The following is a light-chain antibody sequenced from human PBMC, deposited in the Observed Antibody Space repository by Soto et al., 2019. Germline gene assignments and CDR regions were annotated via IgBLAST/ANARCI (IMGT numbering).Light chain of an antibody. CDR1: QRVSTH. Sequence: EVVMTQSPVNLSVSPGERATLSCRASQRVSTHLAWYQQKPGQAPKLLIYAASTMFTGISARFGGSESGTEFSLSISGLQSEDFVRYYCLQYNDCPVCTFGQGTKVEVK. CDR2: AAS. CDR3: LQYNDCPVCT. J-gene: IGKJ2*02. V-gene: IGKV3-15*01.